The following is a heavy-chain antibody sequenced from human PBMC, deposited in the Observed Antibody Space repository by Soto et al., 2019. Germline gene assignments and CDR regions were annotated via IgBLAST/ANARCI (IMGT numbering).Heavy chain of an antibody. Sequence: QVQLQQWGAGLLKPSETLSLTCAVYGGSFSGYYWSWIRQPPGKGLEWIGEINHSGSTNYNPSLKSRVTISVDTSKNQFSLKLSSVTAADTAVYYCARVVSGWYYYYYYMDVWGKGTTVTVSS. V-gene: IGHV4-34*01. D-gene: IGHD6-19*01. CDR2: INHSGST. CDR1: GGSFSGYY. J-gene: IGHJ6*03. CDR3: ARVVSGWYYYYYYMDV.